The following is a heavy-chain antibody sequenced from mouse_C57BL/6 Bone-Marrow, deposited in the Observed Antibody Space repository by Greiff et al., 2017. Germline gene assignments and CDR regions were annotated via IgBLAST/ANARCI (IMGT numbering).Heavy chain of an antibody. V-gene: IGHV14-4*01. J-gene: IGHJ4*01. CDR1: GFTITDDY. CDR3: TSYITTVVSPCKSMDY. D-gene: IGHD1-1*01. CDR2: IDPENGDT. Sequence: VQLQQSGAELVRPGASVKLSCTASGFTITDDYMHWVKQRPEQGLEWIGLIDPENGDTEYTSKFQGKATLTADTSSNTAYLQLSSLTSEDTAVYYCTSYITTVVSPCKSMDYWGKGTTVTVSS.